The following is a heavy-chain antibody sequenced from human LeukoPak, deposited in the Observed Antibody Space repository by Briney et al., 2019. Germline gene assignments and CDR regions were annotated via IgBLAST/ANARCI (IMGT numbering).Heavy chain of an antibody. CDR3: VRRVSGDVELFNYFDY. CDR2: IYFSGST. V-gene: IGHV4-39*01. CDR1: GGSISSGNYY. J-gene: IGHJ4*02. D-gene: IGHD2-21*02. Sequence: SETLSLTCTVSGGSISSGNYYWGWIRQPPGKGLEWIGTIYFSGSTYYNPSLKSRVSISVDTSKNQFSLKLSSVTAADTAVYYCVRRVSGDVELFNYFDYWGQGTLVTVSS.